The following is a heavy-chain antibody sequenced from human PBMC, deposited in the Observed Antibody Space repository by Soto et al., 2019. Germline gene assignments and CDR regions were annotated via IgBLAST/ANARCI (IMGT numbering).Heavy chain of an antibody. Sequence: SETLSLTCAVYGGSFSGYYWSWIRQPPGKGLEWIGEINHSGSTNYNPSLKSRVTISVDTSKNQFSLKLSSVTAADTAVYYCARGSSIAVATAFDIWGQGTMVIVSS. CDR2: INHSGST. D-gene: IGHD6-19*01. J-gene: IGHJ3*02. V-gene: IGHV4-34*01. CDR1: GGSFSGYY. CDR3: ARGSSIAVATAFDI.